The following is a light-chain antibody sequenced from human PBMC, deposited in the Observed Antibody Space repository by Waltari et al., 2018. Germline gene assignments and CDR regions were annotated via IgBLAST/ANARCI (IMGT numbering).Light chain of an antibody. CDR2: MVS. CDR3: MQAQQTPT. CDR1: LSLLASNGDTY. V-gene: IGKV2-28*01. Sequence: EIVLTQSPLSLPVTPGEPASISCRSRLSLLASNGDTYLDWYLQKPGQSPQLLIYMVSIRASGVPDRFSGSGSGTDFTLRISRVEAEDVGLYYCMQAQQTPTFGPGTKVDIK. J-gene: IGKJ3*01.